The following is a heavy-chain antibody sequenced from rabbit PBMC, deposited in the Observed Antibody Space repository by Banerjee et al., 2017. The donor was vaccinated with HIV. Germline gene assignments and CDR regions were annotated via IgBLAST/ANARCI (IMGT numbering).Heavy chain of an antibody. CDR2: INTSSGNT. CDR1: GFSFSNKYV. CDR3: ASEPYVGYAGPYFNL. V-gene: IGHV1S45*01. J-gene: IGHJ4*01. Sequence: QEQLEESGGDLVKPEGSLTLTCTASGFSFSNKYVMCWVRQAPGKGLEWIACINTSSGNTVYATWAKGRFTISRTSSTTVALQMTSLTAADTATYCCASEPYVGYAGPYFNLWGPGTLVTVS. D-gene: IGHD4-2*01.